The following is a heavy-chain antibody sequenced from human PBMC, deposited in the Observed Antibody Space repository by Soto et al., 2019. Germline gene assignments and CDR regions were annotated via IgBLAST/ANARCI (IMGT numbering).Heavy chain of an antibody. D-gene: IGHD6-19*01. CDR2: ISAYNGNT. Sequence: ASVKVSCKASGYTFTSYGISWVRQAPGQGLEWMGWISAYNGNTNYAQKLQGRVTMTTDTSTSTAYMELRSLRSDDTAVYYCARDRLAVAGTKTYYYYYGMAVWGQGTTVTVSS. CDR1: GYTFTSYG. CDR3: ARDRLAVAGTKTYYYYYGMAV. J-gene: IGHJ6*02. V-gene: IGHV1-18*01.